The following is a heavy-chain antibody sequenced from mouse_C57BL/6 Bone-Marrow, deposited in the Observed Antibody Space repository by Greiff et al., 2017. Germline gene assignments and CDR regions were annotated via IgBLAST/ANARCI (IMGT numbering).Heavy chain of an antibody. CDR1: GYTFTSYW. J-gene: IGHJ2*01. D-gene: IGHD2-4*01. V-gene: IGHV1-64*01. CDR3: AREDYDGDYFDY. CDR2: IHPNSGST. Sequence: VQLKQPGAELVKPGASVKLSCKASGYTFTSYWMHWVKQRPGQGLEWIGMIHPNSGSTNYNEKFKSKATLTVDKSSSTAYMQLSSLTSEDSAVYYCAREDYDGDYFDYWGQGNTLTVSS.